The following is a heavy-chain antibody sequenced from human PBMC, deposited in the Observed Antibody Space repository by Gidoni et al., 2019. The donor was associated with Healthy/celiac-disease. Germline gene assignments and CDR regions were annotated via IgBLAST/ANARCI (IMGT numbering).Heavy chain of an antibody. Sequence: EVQLVESGGGLVKPGRSLRLSCTASGFTFGDYAMSWFRQAPGKGLEWVGFIRSKAYGGTTEYAASVKGRFTISRDDSKSIAYLQMNSLKTEDTAVYYCTSRYCSSTSCRFFDYWGQGTLVTVSS. CDR3: TSRYCSSTSCRFFDY. CDR2: IRSKAYGGTT. V-gene: IGHV3-49*05. J-gene: IGHJ4*02. CDR1: GFTFGDYA. D-gene: IGHD2-2*01.